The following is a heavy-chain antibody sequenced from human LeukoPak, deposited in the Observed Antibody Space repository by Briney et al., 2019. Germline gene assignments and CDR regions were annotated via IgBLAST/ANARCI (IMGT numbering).Heavy chain of an antibody. D-gene: IGHD1-26*01. V-gene: IGHV3-23*01. J-gene: IGHJ4*02. CDR3: AKGGKWDVTPFDY. CDR1: GFTFNTYT. CDR2: ISGGGGST. Sequence: PGGSLRLSCAAPGFTFNTYTMNWVRQAPGKGLEWVSTISGGGGSTYYADSVKGRFTISRDNSKNTLYLQVNSLRAEDTAVYYCAKGGKWDVTPFDYWGQGTLVTVSS.